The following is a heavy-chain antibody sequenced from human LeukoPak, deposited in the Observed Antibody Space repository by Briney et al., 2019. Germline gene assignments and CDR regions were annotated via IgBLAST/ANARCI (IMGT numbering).Heavy chain of an antibody. CDR2: ISYDGSNK. V-gene: IGHV3-30*03. CDR3: AASTVTYHFDY. CDR1: GFTFSSYG. Sequence: GGSLRLSCAASGFTFSSYGMHWVRQAPGKGLEWVAVISYDGSNKYYADSVKGRFTISRDNAKNSLYLQMDSLRAEDTALYYCAASTVTYHFDYWGQGTLVTVSS. D-gene: IGHD4-17*01. J-gene: IGHJ4*02.